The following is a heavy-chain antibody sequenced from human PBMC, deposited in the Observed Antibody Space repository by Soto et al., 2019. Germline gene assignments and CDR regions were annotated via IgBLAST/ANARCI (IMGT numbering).Heavy chain of an antibody. CDR2: INPKSGGT. D-gene: IGHD6-13*01. V-gene: IGHV1-2*02. Sequence: QAQLVQSGAEVKKPGSSVKVSCMASGYTFSGNDLLWVRQAPGQGLEWMGWINPKSGGTGDAQKFQGRVTMTTDTSTSTADMELSSLRSADTAVYYCARGIAALRLSWFGPWGQGTLVTVSS. CDR3: ARGIAALRLSWFGP. J-gene: IGHJ5*02. CDR1: GYTFSGND.